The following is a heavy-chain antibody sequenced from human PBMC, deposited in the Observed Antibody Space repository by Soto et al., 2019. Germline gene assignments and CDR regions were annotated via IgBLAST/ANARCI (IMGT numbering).Heavy chain of an antibody. V-gene: IGHV3-30*18. CDR2: ISYDGSNK. Sequence: QVQLVESGGGVVQPGRSLRLSCAASGFTFSSYGMHWVRQAPGKGLEWVAVISYDGSNKYYADSVKGRFTISRDNSKNTLYLQMNSLRAEDTAVYYCAKDPYLRSQWFDAFDIWGQGTMVTVSS. D-gene: IGHD3-22*01. CDR1: GFTFSSYG. CDR3: AKDPYLRSQWFDAFDI. J-gene: IGHJ3*02.